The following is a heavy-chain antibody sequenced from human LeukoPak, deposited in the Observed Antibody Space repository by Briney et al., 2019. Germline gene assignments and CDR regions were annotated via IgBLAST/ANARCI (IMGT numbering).Heavy chain of an antibody. CDR3: ARSPYFDY. CDR2: IYYTGST. J-gene: IGHJ4*02. CDR1: GGSISSSSYY. V-gene: IGHV4-39*02. Sequence: SETLSLTCTVSGGSISSSSYYWGWIRQPPGKGLEWIGSIYYTGSTYYNPSLMSRATISVDTSKNHFSLKLSSGTAADTAVYYCARSPYFDYWGQGTLVTVSS.